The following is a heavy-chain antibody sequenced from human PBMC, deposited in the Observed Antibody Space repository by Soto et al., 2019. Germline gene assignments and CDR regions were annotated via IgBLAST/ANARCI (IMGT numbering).Heavy chain of an antibody. V-gene: IGHV4-61*01. CDR3: AREGTKGYCSGGSCYSTYYFDY. CDR2: IYYSGST. Sequence: SETLSLTCTVSGGSVSSGSYYWSWIRQPPGKGLEWIGYIYYSGSTNYNPSLKSRVTISVDTSKNQFSLKLSSVTAADTAVYYCAREGTKGYCSGGSCYSTYYFDYWGQGTLVTVSS. D-gene: IGHD2-15*01. CDR1: GGSVSSGSYY. J-gene: IGHJ4*02.